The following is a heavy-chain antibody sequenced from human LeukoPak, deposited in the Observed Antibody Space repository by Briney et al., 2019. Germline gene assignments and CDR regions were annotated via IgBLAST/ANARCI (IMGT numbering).Heavy chain of an antibody. Sequence: GESLKISYKGSGYSFTSYWIGWVRQMPGKGLEWMGIIYPGDSDTRYSPSFQGQVTISADKSISTAYLQWSSLKASDTAMYYCARSPSLYYDFWSGYNDYWGQGTLVTVSS. D-gene: IGHD3-3*01. CDR2: IYPGDSDT. J-gene: IGHJ4*02. CDR1: GYSFTSYW. V-gene: IGHV5-51*01. CDR3: ARSPSLYYDFWSGYNDY.